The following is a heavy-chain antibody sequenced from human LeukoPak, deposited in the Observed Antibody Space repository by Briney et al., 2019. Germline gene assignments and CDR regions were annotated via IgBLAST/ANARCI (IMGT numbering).Heavy chain of an antibody. CDR1: GFSISTYG. V-gene: IGHV3-33*01. CDR3: ARDELSIVGVTADAFDV. Sequence: GRSLRLSCSASGFSISTYGFHWVRQAPGKGLEWVAVIWDDGNDKYYADSVKGRFTISRDNSKNTVFLQMNSLRGEDTAVYYCARDELSIVGVTADAFDVWGRGTTVTVSS. D-gene: IGHD1-26*01. J-gene: IGHJ3*01. CDR2: IWDDGNDK.